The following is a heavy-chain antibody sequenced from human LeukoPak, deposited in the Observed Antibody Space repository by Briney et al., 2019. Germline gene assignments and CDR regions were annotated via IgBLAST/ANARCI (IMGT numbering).Heavy chain of an antibody. CDR3: ARDSTYYYDSSGYPPDY. V-gene: IGHV3-21*01. Sequence: GGSLRLSCAASGFTFSSYSMNWVRQAPGKGLEWVSSISSSSSYIYYADSVKGRFAISRDNAKNSLYLQMNSLRAEDTAVYYCARDSTYYYDSSGYPPDYWGQGTLVTVSS. CDR1: GFTFSSYS. J-gene: IGHJ4*02. CDR2: ISSSSSYI. D-gene: IGHD3-22*01.